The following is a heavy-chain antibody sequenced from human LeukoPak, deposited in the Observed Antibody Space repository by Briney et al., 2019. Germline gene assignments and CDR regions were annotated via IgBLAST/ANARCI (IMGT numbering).Heavy chain of an antibody. V-gene: IGHV3-30*04. CDR3: AKKWGVGTTTLDYFDY. J-gene: IGHJ4*02. D-gene: IGHD1-26*01. CDR1: GFTFSSYA. Sequence: GGSLRLSCAASGFTFSSYAMHWVRQAPGKGLEWVAVISYDGSNKYYADSVKGRFTISRDNSKNTLYLQMNSLRAEDAAVYYCAKKWGVGTTTLDYFDYWGQGTLVTVSS. CDR2: ISYDGSNK.